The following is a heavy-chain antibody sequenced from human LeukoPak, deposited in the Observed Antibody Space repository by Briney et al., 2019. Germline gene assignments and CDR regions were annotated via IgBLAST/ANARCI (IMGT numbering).Heavy chain of an antibody. J-gene: IGHJ4*02. CDR1: GFTVSSNY. CDR2: ISGSGGST. CDR3: AKVRTGHYFDY. Sequence: GGSLRLSCAASGFTVSSNYMSWVRQAPGKGLEWVSAISGSGGSTYYADSVKGRFTISRDNSNNTLFLQMNSLRAEDTAVYYCAKVRTGHYFDYWGQGTLVTVSS. D-gene: IGHD1-1*01. V-gene: IGHV3-23*01.